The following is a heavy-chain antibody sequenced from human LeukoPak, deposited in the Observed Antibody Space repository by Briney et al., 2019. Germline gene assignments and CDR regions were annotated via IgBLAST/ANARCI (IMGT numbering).Heavy chain of an antibody. CDR1: GFTFSTYE. D-gene: IGHD1-7*01. J-gene: IGHJ3*02. V-gene: IGHV3-48*03. Sequence: GGSLRLSCAASGFTFSTYEMHWVRQAPGKGLDWVSYISGGDTTTYYADSVKGRFTISRDNDKNSLYLQMNSLRDEDTAVYYCVRDGNLELDALDIWGQGAMVAVST. CDR2: ISGGDTTT. CDR3: VRDGNLELDALDI.